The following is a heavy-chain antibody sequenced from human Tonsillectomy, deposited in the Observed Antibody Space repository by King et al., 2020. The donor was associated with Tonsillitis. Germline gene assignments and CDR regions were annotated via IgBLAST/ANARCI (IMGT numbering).Heavy chain of an antibody. Sequence: QLVQSGGGLVQPGGSLRLSCAASGFTVSSNYMSWVRQAPGKGLEWVSVIYSGGTTYYADSVTGRFTISRDNYKNTLYLQMNSLRAEDTAVYYCAGADQSYDILTGYYRAAAFDIWGQGTMVTVSS. V-gene: IGHV3-66*01. J-gene: IGHJ3*02. CDR1: GFTVSSNY. D-gene: IGHD3-9*01. CDR3: AGADQSYDILTGYYRAAAFDI. CDR2: IYSGGTT.